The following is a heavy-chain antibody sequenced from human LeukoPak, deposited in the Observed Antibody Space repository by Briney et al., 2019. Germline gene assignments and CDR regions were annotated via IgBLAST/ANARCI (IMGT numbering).Heavy chain of an antibody. Sequence: SVKVSCKAFGGTFISHSITWVRQAPGQGLEWMGGIIPIFGTSNYAQKFQGRVTISADESTSTAYMELSSLRSEDTAVYYCMRGRDAYKSNTFDIWGQGTMVTVSS. CDR2: IIPIFGTS. CDR1: GGTFISHS. D-gene: IGHD5-24*01. V-gene: IGHV1-69*13. CDR3: MRGRDAYKSNTFDI. J-gene: IGHJ3*02.